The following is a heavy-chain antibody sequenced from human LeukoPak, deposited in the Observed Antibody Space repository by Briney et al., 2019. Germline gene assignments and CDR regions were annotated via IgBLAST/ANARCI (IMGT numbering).Heavy chain of an antibody. V-gene: IGHV1-18*01. CDR1: GYTFTSYG. CDR2: ISAYYGNT. Sequence: ASVKVSCKASGYTFTSYGISWVRQAPGQGLEWMGWISAYYGNTNYAQKLQGRVTMTTDTSTSTAYMELRSLRSDDTAVYYCARDLHSSGWYWFDPWGQGTPVTVSS. D-gene: IGHD6-19*01. J-gene: IGHJ5*02. CDR3: ARDLHSSGWYWFDP.